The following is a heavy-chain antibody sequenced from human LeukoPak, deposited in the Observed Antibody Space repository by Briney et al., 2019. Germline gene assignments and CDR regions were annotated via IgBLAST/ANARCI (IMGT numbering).Heavy chain of an antibody. D-gene: IGHD2-2*01. CDR1: GFTVSSNY. Sequence: PGWSLRLSCAASGFTVSSNYMSWVRQAPGKGLEWVSVIYSGGSTYYADSVKGRFTISRDSSKNTLYLQMNSLRAEDTAVYYCAREQVVVPAATDYYYYYGMDVWGQGTTVTVSS. J-gene: IGHJ6*02. V-gene: IGHV3-66*01. CDR3: AREQVVVPAATDYYYYYGMDV. CDR2: IYSGGST.